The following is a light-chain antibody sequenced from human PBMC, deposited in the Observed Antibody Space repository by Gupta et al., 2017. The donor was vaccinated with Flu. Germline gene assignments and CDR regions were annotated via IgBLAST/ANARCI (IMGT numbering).Light chain of an antibody. V-gene: IGLV1-44*01. CDR1: RFNIGSNT. CDR2: SSN. CDR3: AAWDDSLNGPV. J-gene: IGLJ3*02. Sequence: QSVLTQPPSASGTPGQRVTISCSGSRFNIGSNTVNWYQQLPGTAPKLLIYSSNQRPSGVPDRFSGSKSDTSASLAISGLQSEDEADYYCAAWDDSLNGPVFGGGTKLTGL.